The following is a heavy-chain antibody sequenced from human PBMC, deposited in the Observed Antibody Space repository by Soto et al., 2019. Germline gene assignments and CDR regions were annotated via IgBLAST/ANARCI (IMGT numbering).Heavy chain of an antibody. V-gene: IGHV4-30-4*01. CDR2: IFYSGST. CDR3: ARRVRGDYALDV. J-gene: IGHJ6*02. CDR1: GGSISSGDYY. D-gene: IGHD3-10*01. Sequence: QVQLQESGPGLVKPSQTLSLTCTVSGGSISSGDYYWSWIRQPPGKGLEWMGYIFYSGSTYYNPSLKSRVTISVATSKNQFSLKLSSVTAADTAVYYCARRVRGDYALDVWGQGTTVTVS.